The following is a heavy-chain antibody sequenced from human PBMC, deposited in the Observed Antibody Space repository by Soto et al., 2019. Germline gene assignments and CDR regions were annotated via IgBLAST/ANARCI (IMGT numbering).Heavy chain of an antibody. CDR2: INHRGST. CDR3: ARLPNSGSYFDS. CDR1: GESFSGYY. V-gene: IGHV4-34*01. J-gene: IGHJ4*02. Sequence: KPSETLSLTCAVYGESFSGYYWSWIRQPPGKGLEWIGEINHRGSTNYNPSLKSRVTISVDTSKNQFFLKLSSVTAADTAVYYCARLPNSGSYFDSWGQGTLVTVSS. D-gene: IGHD3-22*01.